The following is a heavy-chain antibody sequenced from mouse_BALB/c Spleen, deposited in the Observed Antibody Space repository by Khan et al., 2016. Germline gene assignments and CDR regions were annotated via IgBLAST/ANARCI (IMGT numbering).Heavy chain of an antibody. Sequence: EVQLQESGPELVKPGASVKVSCKASGYTFTSYNMYWVKQSHGKNLEWIGYIDPYNGSTSYNQKFKGKATLTVDKSSSTAYMHLNSLTSEDSAVXYCATGLLWYAMDYWGQGTSVTVSS. D-gene: IGHD2-1*01. V-gene: IGHV1S135*01. J-gene: IGHJ4*01. CDR1: GYTFTSYN. CDR3: ATGLLWYAMDY. CDR2: IDPYNGST.